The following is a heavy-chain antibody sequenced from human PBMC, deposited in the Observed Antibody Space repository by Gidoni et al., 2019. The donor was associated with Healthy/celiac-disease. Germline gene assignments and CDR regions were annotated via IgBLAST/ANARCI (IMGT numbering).Heavy chain of an antibody. CDR1: GFTVSRNY. CDR2: IYSGGST. CDR3: ARDAVAGEIDAFDI. V-gene: IGHV3-53*01. D-gene: IGHD6-19*01. Sequence: EVQLVESGGGLIQPGGSLRLSCAASGFTVSRNYMSWVRQAPGKGLEWVSVIYSGGSTYYADSVKGRFTISRDNSKNTLYLQMNSLRAEDTAVYYCARDAVAGEIDAFDIWGQGTMVTVSS. J-gene: IGHJ3*02.